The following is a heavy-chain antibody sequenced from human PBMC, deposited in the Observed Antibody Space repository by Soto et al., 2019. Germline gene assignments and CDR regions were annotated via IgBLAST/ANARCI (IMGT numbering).Heavy chain of an antibody. CDR1: EFTFSSYS. Sequence: GVSLRLSFAASEFTFSSYSMSWVRQAPGKGLEWVSAISGSGGSTYYADSVKGRFTISRDNSKNTLYLQMNSLRAEDTAVYYCAKQATSSMTTVTLYYFDYWGQGTLVTVSS. CDR2: ISGSGGST. D-gene: IGHD4-17*01. CDR3: AKQATSSMTTVTLYYFDY. J-gene: IGHJ4*02. V-gene: IGHV3-23*01.